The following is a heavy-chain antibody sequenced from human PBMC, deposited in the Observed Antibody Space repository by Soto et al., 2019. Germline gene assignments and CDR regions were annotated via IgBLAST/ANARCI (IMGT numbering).Heavy chain of an antibody. Sequence: QVQLVQSGAEVKKPGASVKVSCKASGYTFTSYGISWVRQAPGQGLAWMGWISAYNGNTNYAQKLQGRVTMTTDTSTSTAYMELRSLRSDDTAVYYCARDGGRYYDFWSANNRFDPWGQGTLVTVSS. V-gene: IGHV1-18*01. CDR2: ISAYNGNT. D-gene: IGHD3-3*01. J-gene: IGHJ5*02. CDR1: GYTFTSYG. CDR3: ARDGGRYYDFWSANNRFDP.